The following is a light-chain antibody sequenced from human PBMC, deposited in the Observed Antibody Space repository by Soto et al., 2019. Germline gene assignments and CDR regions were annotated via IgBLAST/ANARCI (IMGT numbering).Light chain of an antibody. Sequence: DIQMTQSPSAMSAFVGDRVTITCRASQGIANFLAWFQQKPGTVPKRLIYAASTLQSGVPSRFSGSGSGTEFTLTISSLQPEDLATYYCLQYNGFPFSFGGGTKVEI. CDR2: AAS. J-gene: IGKJ4*01. CDR3: LQYNGFPFS. CDR1: QGIANF. V-gene: IGKV1-17*03.